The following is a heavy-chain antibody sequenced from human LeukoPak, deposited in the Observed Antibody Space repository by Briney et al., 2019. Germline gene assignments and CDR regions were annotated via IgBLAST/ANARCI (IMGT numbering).Heavy chain of an antibody. V-gene: IGHV3-23*01. CDR3: AKDPRGDCSGGSCHYLEY. J-gene: IGHJ4*02. CDR1: GFAFSSYA. D-gene: IGHD2-15*01. Sequence: GGSVRLSCAASGFAFSSYAMSWVRQAPGKGLEWVSAISGSGTSTYYADSVKGRFTISRDNSKNTLYLQMNSLRAEDTAIYHCAKDPRGDCSGGSCHYLEYWGQGTLVSASS. CDR2: ISGSGTST.